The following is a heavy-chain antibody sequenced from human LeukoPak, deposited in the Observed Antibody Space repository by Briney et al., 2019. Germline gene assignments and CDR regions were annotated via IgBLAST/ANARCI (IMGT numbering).Heavy chain of an antibody. J-gene: IGHJ5*02. CDR2: IDPNSGGT. V-gene: IGHV1-2*06. Sequence: ASVTVSFTFSVYTFTAYYIHWVRQAPGQGLERMGRIDPNSGGTIYVHKFQGRVAMTRDTSISTAYMELSRLTSDDTAVYYCARTPDYSVTTWGQGTLVTVSS. D-gene: IGHD4-11*01. CDR3: ARTPDYSVTT. CDR1: VYTFTAYY.